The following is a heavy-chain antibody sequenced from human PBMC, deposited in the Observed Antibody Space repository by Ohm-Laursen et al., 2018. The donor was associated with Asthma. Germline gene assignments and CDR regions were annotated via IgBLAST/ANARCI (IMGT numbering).Heavy chain of an antibody. CDR2: IYYSGGT. CDR3: ARATYYHESTGYYFFDY. Sequence: TLSLTCSVSGDSISSGDHYWSWIRQHPEKGLEWIGYIYYSGGTYYNPSLRSRVTMLVDTSTNQFSLNLSSVGAADTAMYYCARATYYHESTGYYFFDYWGQGTLVTVSS. V-gene: IGHV4-31*03. D-gene: IGHD3-22*01. J-gene: IGHJ4*02. CDR1: GDSISSGDHY.